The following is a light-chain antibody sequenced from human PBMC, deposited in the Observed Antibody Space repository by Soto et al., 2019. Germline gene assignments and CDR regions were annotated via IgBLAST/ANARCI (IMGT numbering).Light chain of an antibody. CDR2: LGS. V-gene: IGKV2-28*01. CDR3: MQTLQAWT. Sequence: DIVMTQSPLSLPVTPGEPASISCRSSQSLLHNNGYNYLDWYLQKPGQSPQLLIYLGSNRASGVPERFSGRGSGTDFTLKISRVEAEDVGVYYCMQTLQAWTFGQGTKVEIK. J-gene: IGKJ1*01. CDR1: QSLLHNNGYNY.